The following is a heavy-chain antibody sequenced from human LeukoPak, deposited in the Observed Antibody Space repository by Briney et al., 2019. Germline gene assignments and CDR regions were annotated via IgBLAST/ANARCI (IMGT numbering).Heavy chain of an antibody. CDR2: IYHSGST. CDR1: GGSTSSDGYS. D-gene: IGHD3-22*01. CDR3: ARGGYYDSSGYQGIDY. J-gene: IGHJ4*02. Sequence: PSETLSLTCAVSGGSTSSDGYSWSWIRQPPGKGLEWIGYIYHSGSTYYNPSLKSRVTISVDRSKKQFSLKLSSVTAADTAVYYCARGGYYDSSGYQGIDYWGQGTLITVSS. V-gene: IGHV4-30-2*01.